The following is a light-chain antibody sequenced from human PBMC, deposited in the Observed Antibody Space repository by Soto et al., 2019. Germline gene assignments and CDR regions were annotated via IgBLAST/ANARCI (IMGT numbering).Light chain of an antibody. CDR2: DAS. V-gene: IGKV3-11*01. Sequence: EIVLTQSPATLSLSPGERATRSCRASQSVSIDLAWYQQKPGQAPRLLIYDASNRATGIAARFSGGGSGTDFTLTITSPEPEDFAVYYCQQRSQWPCTFGQGTKVEIK. CDR3: QQRSQWPCT. J-gene: IGKJ1*01. CDR1: QSVSID.